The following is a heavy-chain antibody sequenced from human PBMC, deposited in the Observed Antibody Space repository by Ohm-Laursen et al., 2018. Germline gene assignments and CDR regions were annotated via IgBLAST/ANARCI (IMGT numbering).Heavy chain of an antibody. Sequence: SLRLSCSASDFPVSNNYISWVRQAPGKGLEWISVVYSGGNTYFADSVKGRFTISRDDSKNTVYLQMNSLRAEDTAVYYCAKDIRFLEWLLSYWGQGTLVTVSS. CDR1: DFPVSNNY. D-gene: IGHD3-3*01. CDR3: AKDIRFLEWLLSY. CDR2: VYSGGNT. V-gene: IGHV3-53*05. J-gene: IGHJ4*02.